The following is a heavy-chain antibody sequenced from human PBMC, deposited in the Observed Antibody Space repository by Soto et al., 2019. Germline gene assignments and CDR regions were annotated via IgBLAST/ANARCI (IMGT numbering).Heavy chain of an antibody. V-gene: IGHV3-30*18. CDR3: AKEVAVAGDFDY. J-gene: IGHJ4*01. Sequence: LTLSCVASAFTFSIYVIHWVRQAPGKGLEWVAVISSDGNTKYYADSVKGRFTISRDNSKNTLYLQMDSLRPEDTAVYYCAKEVAVAGDFDYWGHGTLVTVSS. CDR1: AFTFSIYV. CDR2: ISSDGNTK. D-gene: IGHD6-19*01.